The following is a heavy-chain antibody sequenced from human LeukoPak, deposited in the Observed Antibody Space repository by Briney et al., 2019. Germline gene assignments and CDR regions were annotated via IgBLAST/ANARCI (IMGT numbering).Heavy chain of an antibody. V-gene: IGHV4-30-2*01. CDR1: GGSISSGGYS. CDR3: ARERTSYDSSGDTEGLVWY. J-gene: IGHJ4*02. CDR2: IYHSGST. D-gene: IGHD3-22*01. Sequence: PSQTLSLTCAVSGGSISSGGYSWSWIRQPPGKGLEWIGYIYHSGSTYYNPSLKSRVTISVDKSKNQFSLKLSPVTAADTAVYYCARERTSYDSSGDTEGLVWYWGQGTLVTVSS.